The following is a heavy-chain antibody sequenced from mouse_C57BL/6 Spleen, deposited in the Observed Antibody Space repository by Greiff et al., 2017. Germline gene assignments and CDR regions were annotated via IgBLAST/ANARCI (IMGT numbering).Heavy chain of an antibody. CDR2: IYPGSGST. D-gene: IGHD1-1*01. Sequence: QVQLQQPGAELVKPGASVKMSCKASGYTFPSYWITWVKQRPGQGLEWIGDIYPGSGSTTYNEKFKSKATLTVDTSSSTAYMQLSSLTSEDSAVYYCARERAYYGSTHWYFDVWGTGTTVTVSS. J-gene: IGHJ1*03. CDR1: GYTFPSYW. V-gene: IGHV1-55*01. CDR3: ARERAYYGSTHWYFDV.